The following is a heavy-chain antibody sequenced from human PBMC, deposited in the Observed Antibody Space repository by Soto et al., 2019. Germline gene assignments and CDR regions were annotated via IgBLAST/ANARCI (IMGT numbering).Heavy chain of an antibody. CDR1: GFTFSNYA. J-gene: IGHJ4*02. CDR2: IFYDGSNK. D-gene: IGHD1-26*01. CDR3: AGGTYGSDD. V-gene: IGHV3-33*01. Sequence: QVQLVESGGDVVQPGRSLRLSCAASGFTFSNYAMHWARQAPGKGLEWVAAIFYDGSNKYYADSVKGRFTISKNNSKKTMNLLMISLRAVGAAVYYGAGGTYGSDDCGQGTLVTVSS.